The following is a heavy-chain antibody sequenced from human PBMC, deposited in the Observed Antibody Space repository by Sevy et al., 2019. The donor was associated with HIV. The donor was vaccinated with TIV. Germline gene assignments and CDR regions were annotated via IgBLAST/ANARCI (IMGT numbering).Heavy chain of an antibody. CDR2: INFSGST. J-gene: IGHJ4*02. CDR3: AGPKLTYSSGWHYFDY. CDR1: GASISSSGYY. Sequence: SETLSLTCTVSGASISSSGYYWGWIRQPPGKGLEWIASINFSGSTFYNLSLKSRVTISADTSKNQFSLKLRTVTAADTSIDYCAGPKLTYSSGWHYFDYWGQGTVVTVSS. V-gene: IGHV4-39*01. D-gene: IGHD6-19*01.